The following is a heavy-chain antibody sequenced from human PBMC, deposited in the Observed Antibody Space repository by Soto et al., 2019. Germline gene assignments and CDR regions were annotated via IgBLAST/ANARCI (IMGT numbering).Heavy chain of an antibody. CDR3: AKDRTFGDFGGAFDL. CDR2: ISGSGDSA. D-gene: IGHD4-17*01. V-gene: IGHV3-23*01. J-gene: IGHJ3*01. CDR1: GFSFSTYV. Sequence: VQLLESGGGLVQPGGSLRLSGAASGFSFSTYVLTWVRQAPGKGLEWVSSISGSGDSAYYADSVKGRFTISRDNSRNTVSLQMNTLRAEDTAVYYCAKDRTFGDFGGAFDLWGQGTTVTVSS.